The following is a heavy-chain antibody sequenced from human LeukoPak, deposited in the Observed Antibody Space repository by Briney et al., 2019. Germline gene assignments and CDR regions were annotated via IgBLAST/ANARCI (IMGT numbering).Heavy chain of an antibody. Sequence: PGGSLRLSCTASGLTFSSTGMHWVRQAPGKGLEWVSYIRYDGSNKYYGDSVKGRLTVSRDNSKNTLYLQMNSLRVEDTAVYYCARTYNPDYWGQGTLVTVSS. CDR3: ARTYNPDY. D-gene: IGHD1-14*01. J-gene: IGHJ4*02. CDR1: GLTFSSTG. V-gene: IGHV3-30*02. CDR2: IRYDGSNK.